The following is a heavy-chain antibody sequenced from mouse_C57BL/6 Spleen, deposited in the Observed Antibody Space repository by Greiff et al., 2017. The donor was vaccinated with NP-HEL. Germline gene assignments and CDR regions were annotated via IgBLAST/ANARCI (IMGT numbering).Heavy chain of an antibody. Sequence: QVQLQQSGPELVKPGASVKISCKASGYAFSSSWMNWVKQRPGQGLEWIGRIYPGDGDTNYNGKFKGKATLTADKSSSTAYMQLSSLTSEDSAVYFCARAYYSNYVGFDYWGQGTTLTVSS. CDR2: IYPGDGDT. J-gene: IGHJ2*01. CDR1: GYAFSSSW. CDR3: ARAYYSNYVGFDY. D-gene: IGHD2-5*01. V-gene: IGHV1-82*01.